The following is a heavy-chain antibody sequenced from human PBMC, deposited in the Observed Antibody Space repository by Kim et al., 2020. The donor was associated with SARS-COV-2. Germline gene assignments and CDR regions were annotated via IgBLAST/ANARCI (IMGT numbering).Heavy chain of an antibody. CDR1: GYSFTNYD. D-gene: IGHD3-10*01. J-gene: IGHJ2*01. CDR2: IDPYNGNT. CDR3: ARRTSLVRGVTGTWYFGL. Sequence: ASVKVSCKASGYSFTNYDISWVRQAPGQGLEWMGWIDPYNGNTYYTQNFQGRVTMTTDTFTTTAYMEVRSLRSDDTAMYYCARRTSLVRGVTGTWYFGLWGRGTLVTVSS. V-gene: IGHV1-18*01.